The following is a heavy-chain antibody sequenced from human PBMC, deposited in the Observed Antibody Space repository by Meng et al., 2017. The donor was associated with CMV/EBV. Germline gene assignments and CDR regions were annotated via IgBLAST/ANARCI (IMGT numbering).Heavy chain of an antibody. V-gene: IGHV3-9*01. CDR2: ISWNSGSI. D-gene: IGHD6-19*01. J-gene: IGHJ4*02. CDR1: GFTFDDYA. CDR3: ARGYSSGWSYYFDY. Sequence: GGSLRLSCAASGFTFDDYAMHWVRQAPGKGLEWVSGISWNSGSIGYADSVKGRFTISRDNAKNSLYLQMNSLRAEDTAVYYGARGYSSGWSYYFDYWGQGTLVTVSS.